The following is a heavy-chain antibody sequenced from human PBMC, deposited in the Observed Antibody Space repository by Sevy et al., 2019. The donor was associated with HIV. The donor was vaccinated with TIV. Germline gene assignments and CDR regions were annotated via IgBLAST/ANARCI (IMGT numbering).Heavy chain of an antibody. D-gene: IGHD5-12*01. CDR1: GGSMSNSRYY. J-gene: IGHJ3*02. Sequence: SETLSLTCTVFGGSMSNSRYYWGWIRQPPGKGLEWIGGVDYSGSTYYNPSLKSRVTIVVDTSKSQFSLKLTSVTAADTAVYYCARSKDGYNGHAFDIWGHGTMVTVSS. V-gene: IGHV4-39*01. CDR3: ARSKDGYNGHAFDI. CDR2: VDYSGST.